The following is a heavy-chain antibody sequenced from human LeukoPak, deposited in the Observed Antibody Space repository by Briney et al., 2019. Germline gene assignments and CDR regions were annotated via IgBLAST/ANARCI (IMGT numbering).Heavy chain of an antibody. J-gene: IGHJ4*02. Sequence: SETPSLTCAVYGGSFSGYYWSWIRQPPGKGLEWIGEINHSGSTNYNPSLKSRVTISVDTSKNQFSLKLSSVTAADTAVYYCARPAPYSGSYYFDYWGQGTLVTVSS. D-gene: IGHD1-26*01. CDR3: ARPAPYSGSYYFDY. V-gene: IGHV4-34*01. CDR2: INHSGST. CDR1: GGSFSGYY.